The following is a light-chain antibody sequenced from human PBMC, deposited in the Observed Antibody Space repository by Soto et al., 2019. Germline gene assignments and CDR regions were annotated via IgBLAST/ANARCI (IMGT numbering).Light chain of an antibody. J-gene: IGKJ5*01. V-gene: IGKV3D-11*02. Sequence: VLTQSPATLSLSPGKRATLSCRASKSVDFHLAWYQQKPGQAPRLLIYDASVRATRTPARFSGSGTGTAFTLTISRLEPEDFALYYCQQRSTWPTFGQGTRLEIK. CDR1: KSVDFH. CDR2: DAS. CDR3: QQRSTWPT.